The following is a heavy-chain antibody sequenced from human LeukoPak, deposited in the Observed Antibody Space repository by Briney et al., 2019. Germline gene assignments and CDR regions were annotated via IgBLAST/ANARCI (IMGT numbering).Heavy chain of an antibody. D-gene: IGHD3-3*01. CDR1: GGSISSYY. V-gene: IGHV4-4*07. CDR3: ARVLSPQFLGPVYYYGMDV. Sequence: SETLSLTCTVSGGSISSYYWSWIRQPAGKGLEWIGRIYTSGSTNYNPSLKSRVTMSVDTSKNQFSLKLSSVTAADTAVYYCARVLSPQFLGPVYYYGMDVWGQGTTVTVSS. J-gene: IGHJ6*02. CDR2: IYTSGST.